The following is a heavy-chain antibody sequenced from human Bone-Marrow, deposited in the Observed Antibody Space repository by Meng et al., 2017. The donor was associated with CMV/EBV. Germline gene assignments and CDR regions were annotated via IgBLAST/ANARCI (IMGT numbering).Heavy chain of an antibody. D-gene: IGHD1-26*01. CDR3: ERSAGRDGH. CDR1: GFTFSSYA. CDR2: ISYDGSNK. Sequence: GESLKISCAASGFTFSSYAMHWVRQAPGKGLEWVAVISYDGSNKYYADSVKGRFTISRDNSKNTLYLQMNSLRAEDTAVYYCERSAGRDGHWGQGTLVTVSS. J-gene: IGHJ4*02. V-gene: IGHV3-30*04.